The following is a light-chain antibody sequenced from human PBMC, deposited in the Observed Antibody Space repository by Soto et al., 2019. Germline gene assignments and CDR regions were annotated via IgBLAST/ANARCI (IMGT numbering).Light chain of an antibody. CDR1: NIGIKI. CDR3: QVWDISSGHVV. J-gene: IGLJ3*02. Sequence: SYELTQPPSVSVAPGKTASVACGGSNIGIKIVHWYQKKSGQAPVLVMYYDRDRPSGIPERFSGSNSGNTATLTISRVEAGDEADYYCQVWDISSGHVVFGGGTKLTVL. V-gene: IGLV3-21*01. CDR2: YDR.